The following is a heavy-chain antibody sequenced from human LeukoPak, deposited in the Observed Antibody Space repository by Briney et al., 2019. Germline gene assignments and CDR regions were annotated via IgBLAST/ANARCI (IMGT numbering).Heavy chain of an antibody. V-gene: IGHV4-34*01. CDR2: INHSGST. CDR1: GGSFSGYY. D-gene: IGHD3-22*01. Sequence: TSETLSLTCAVYGGSFSGYYWSWIRQPPGKGLEWIGEINHSGSTNYNPSLKSRVTISVDTSKNQFSLKLCSVTAADTAVYYCAREVVQSYGMDVWGQGTTVTVSS. CDR3: AREVVQSYGMDV. J-gene: IGHJ6*02.